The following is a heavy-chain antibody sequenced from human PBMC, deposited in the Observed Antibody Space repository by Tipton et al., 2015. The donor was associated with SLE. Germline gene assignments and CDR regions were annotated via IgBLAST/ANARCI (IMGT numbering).Heavy chain of an antibody. CDR2: LYFSGST. CDR1: GGSISGYS. J-gene: IGHJ6*02. Sequence: LRLSCTVSGGSISGYSWSWIRQPPGKGLEWIGYLYFSGSTNYNPSLKSRVTISVDTSKNQFSLKLSSVTAADTAVYYCARGDSITMVQGVRKYYYGMDVWGQGTTVTVSS. CDR3: ARGDSITMVQGVRKYYYGMDV. D-gene: IGHD3-10*01. V-gene: IGHV4-59*12.